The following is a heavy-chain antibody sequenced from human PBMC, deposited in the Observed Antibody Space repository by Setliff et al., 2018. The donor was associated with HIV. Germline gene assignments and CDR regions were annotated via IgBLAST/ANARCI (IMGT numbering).Heavy chain of an antibody. D-gene: IGHD2-21*01. CDR2: IYHSGST. CDR1: GGSISSSNW. Sequence: SETLSLTCAVSGGSISSSNWWSWVRQPPGKGLEWIGEIYHSGSTNYNPSLKSRVTISLDRSKTQFSLKLSSVTAADTAVYYCATYAGNGGGKGYWGQGTLVTVSS. J-gene: IGHJ4*02. V-gene: IGHV4-4*02. CDR3: ATYAGNGGGKGY.